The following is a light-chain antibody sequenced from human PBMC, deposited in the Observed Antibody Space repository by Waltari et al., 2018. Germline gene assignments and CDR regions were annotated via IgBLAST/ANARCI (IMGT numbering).Light chain of an antibody. Sequence: ELVLTQSPDFQSATPNEKVTITCRASQNIGTNLHWYQQKPYQSPKLLIRYASRSFSGVPSRFSGSGSGTTFTLSISSLQPDDAATYYCHQSGSLPFTFGPGTKVEIK. CDR2: YAS. V-gene: IGKV6-21*01. J-gene: IGKJ3*01. CDR3: HQSGSLPFT. CDR1: QNIGTN.